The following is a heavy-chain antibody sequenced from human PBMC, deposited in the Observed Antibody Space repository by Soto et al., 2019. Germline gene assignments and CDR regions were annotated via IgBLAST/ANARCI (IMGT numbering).Heavy chain of an antibody. CDR2: GSA. CDR1: GGTFSIYT. Sequence: QVQLVQSGAEVKKPVSSVKVSCKASGGTFSIYTISWVRQAPGQGLEWMGGSANSAQKFQGRLTVTADESTSTVYLELSSLTSEDTAVYYCAREGPPEIAWFDPWGQGTLVSVSS. J-gene: IGHJ5*02. CDR3: AREGPPEIAWFDP. D-gene: IGHD2-21*01. V-gene: IGHV1-69*01.